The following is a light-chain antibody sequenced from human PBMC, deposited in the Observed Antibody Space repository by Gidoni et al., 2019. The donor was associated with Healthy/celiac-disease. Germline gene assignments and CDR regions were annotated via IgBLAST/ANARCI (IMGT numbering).Light chain of an antibody. CDR2: GAS. CDR1: QSVSSSY. J-gene: IGKJ4*01. Sequence: EIELTQSPGTLSCSPGERANLSCRASQSVSSSYLAWYQQQPGQAPRLLIYGASSRATGIPYRFSGSGSGTDFTLTISSLEPEDFAVYYCQQYCSSPLTFGGGTKVEIK. CDR3: QQYCSSPLT. V-gene: IGKV3-20*01.